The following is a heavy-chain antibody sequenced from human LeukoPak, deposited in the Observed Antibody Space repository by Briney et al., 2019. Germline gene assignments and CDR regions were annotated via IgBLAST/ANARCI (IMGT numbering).Heavy chain of an antibody. V-gene: IGHV1-69*13. J-gene: IGHJ4*02. D-gene: IGHD7-27*01. CDR1: GGSFSTNT. Sequence: GASVKVSCKASGGSFSTNTLSWVRQAPGQGLERMGGIIANVGTPNYAQKFQDRVTVTADESTRTLYLVVDSLRSDDTAVYYCARLVNWGPLGDYWGQGTLVTVSS. CDR3: ARLVNWGPLGDY. CDR2: IIANVGTP.